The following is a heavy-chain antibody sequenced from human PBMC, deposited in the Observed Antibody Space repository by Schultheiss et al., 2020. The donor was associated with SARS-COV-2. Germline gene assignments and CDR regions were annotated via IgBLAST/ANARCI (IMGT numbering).Heavy chain of an antibody. CDR1: GFTFSSYA. CDR2: IWYDGSNK. D-gene: IGHD6-13*01. V-gene: IGHV3-33*06. J-gene: IGHJ4*02. CDR3: AKEGARYSEHQFDY. Sequence: GGSLRLSCAASGFTFSSYAMSWVRQAPGKGLEWVAVIWYDGSNKYYADSVKGRFTISRDNSKNTLYLQMNSLRAEDTAVYYCAKEGARYSEHQFDYWGQGTLVTVSS.